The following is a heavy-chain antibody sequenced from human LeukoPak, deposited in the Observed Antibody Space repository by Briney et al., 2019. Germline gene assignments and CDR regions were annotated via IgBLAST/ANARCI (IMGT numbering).Heavy chain of an antibody. CDR1: GFTFRTSA. V-gene: IGHV3-23*01. D-gene: IGHD1-14*01. Sequence: GGSLRLSCAASGFTFRTSAMNWVRQAPGKGLEWVALISDSGTSTYYGESVTGRFSISRDNSNNRLFLQMNSLKVEDTASYFCATDNHLASWGQGTQVTVSS. J-gene: IGHJ4*02. CDR3: ATDNHLAS. CDR2: ISDSGTST.